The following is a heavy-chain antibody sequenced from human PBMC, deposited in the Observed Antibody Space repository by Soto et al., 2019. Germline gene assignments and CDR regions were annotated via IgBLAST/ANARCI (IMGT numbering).Heavy chain of an antibody. CDR1: GFTFSSYA. CDR2: ISGSGGST. D-gene: IGHD2-2*01. CDR3: AKDPTDCSSTSCLPTYGMDV. V-gene: IGHV3-23*01. Sequence: GGSLRLSCAASGFTFSSYAMSWVRQAPGKGLEWVSAISGSGGSTYYADSVKGRFTISRDNSKNTLSLQMNSLRAEDTAVYYCAKDPTDCSSTSCLPTYGMDVWGQGTTVTVSS. J-gene: IGHJ6*02.